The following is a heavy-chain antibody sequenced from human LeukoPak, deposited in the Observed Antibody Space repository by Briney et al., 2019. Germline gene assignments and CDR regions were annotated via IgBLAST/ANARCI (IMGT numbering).Heavy chain of an antibody. CDR3: ARVTVLNARYFDY. J-gene: IGHJ4*02. Sequence: SETLSLTCTVSGGSISSYYWSWIRQPPGKGLEWIGYIYYSGSTNYNPSLKSRVTISVDTSKNQFSLKLSSVTAADTAVYYCARVTVLNARYFDYWGQGTLVTVSS. V-gene: IGHV4-59*01. CDR2: IYYSGST. D-gene: IGHD3-16*01. CDR1: GGSISSYY.